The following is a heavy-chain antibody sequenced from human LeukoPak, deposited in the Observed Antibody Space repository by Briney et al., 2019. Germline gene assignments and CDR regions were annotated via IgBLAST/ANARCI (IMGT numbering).Heavy chain of an antibody. D-gene: IGHD3-16*01. CDR2: IGTAGDT. V-gene: IGHV3-13*01. CDR1: GFTFSSYD. CDR3: SRALPWGYYYYYGMDV. Sequence: GGSLRLSCAASGFTFSSYDMHWVRQATGKGLEWVSAIGTAGDTYYPGSVKGRFTISRENAKNSLYLQMNSLRAGDTAVYYCSRALPWGYYYYYGMDVWGQGTTVTVSS. J-gene: IGHJ6*02.